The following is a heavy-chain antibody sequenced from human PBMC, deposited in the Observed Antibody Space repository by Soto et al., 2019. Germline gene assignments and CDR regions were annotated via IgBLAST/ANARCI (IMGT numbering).Heavy chain of an antibody. J-gene: IGHJ4*02. CDR3: ARVRIGPCSSRAFDY. V-gene: IGHV4-31*03. CDR1: GASVSNADSY. CDR2: IYHTGKT. Sequence: QVQLQESGPGLVKPSQTLALACTVSGASVSNADSYWSWIRQRPGKGLEWIGHIYHTGKTYYNPSLKSRAALLVDTSKPQFSLKLISVTAAETAVYYCARVRIGPCSSRAFDYWGQGTLVTVSS. D-gene: IGHD3-10*02.